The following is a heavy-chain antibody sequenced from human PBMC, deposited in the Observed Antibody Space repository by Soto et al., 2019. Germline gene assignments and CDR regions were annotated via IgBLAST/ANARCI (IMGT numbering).Heavy chain of an antibody. D-gene: IGHD5-12*01. CDR2: ISYDGSNK. CDR3: ARDHGIVATSGGDDAFDI. Sequence: GGALRLSCAPSGFTFSRYAMHWVRQAPGKGLEWVAVISYDGSNKYYADSVKGRFTISRDNSKNTLYLQMNSLRAEDTAVHYCARDHGIVATSGGDDAFDIWGQGTMVTVSS. CDR1: GFTFSRYA. J-gene: IGHJ3*02. V-gene: IGHV3-30-3*01.